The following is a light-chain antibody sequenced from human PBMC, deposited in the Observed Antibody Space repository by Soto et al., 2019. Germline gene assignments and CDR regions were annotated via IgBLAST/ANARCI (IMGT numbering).Light chain of an antibody. CDR1: QSIDSY. Sequence: DIQMTQSPSSLSASVGDRATITCRASQSIDSYLNWYQQKPRKAPELLIYAASSLQSGVPSRFSGSGSGTDFTLTISSLQAGDFASYYCQQCYRTPPTFGQGTKLEIK. CDR2: AAS. V-gene: IGKV1-39*01. CDR3: QQCYRTPPT. J-gene: IGKJ2*01.